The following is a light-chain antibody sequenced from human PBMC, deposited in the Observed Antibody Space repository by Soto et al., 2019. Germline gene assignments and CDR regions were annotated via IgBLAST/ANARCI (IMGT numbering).Light chain of an antibody. J-gene: IGKJ1*01. CDR2: DAS. CDR1: QSISSW. V-gene: IGKV1-5*01. CDR3: QQYTNTNNPWM. Sequence: DIQMTQSPSTLSASVGDRVTITCRASQSISSWLAWYQQKPGKAPKLLIYDASSLHSGVPSRFSGSGSGTEFTLTISSLQPDDFATYYCQQYTNTNNPWMFGQGTKVDIK.